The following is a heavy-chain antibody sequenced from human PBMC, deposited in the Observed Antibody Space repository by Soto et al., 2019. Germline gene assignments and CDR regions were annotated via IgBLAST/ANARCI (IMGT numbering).Heavy chain of an antibody. CDR3: ARIAIGWDSISRPH. J-gene: IGHJ4*02. D-gene: IGHD6-13*01. Sequence: ASVKVSCKASGYTFTSYDINWVRPATVQGLEWMGWMNPNSGNTGSAQKFQGRVTMTRTTSISTAYMELSSLRSADTAVYYCARIAIGWDSISRPHGGQGILVTVS. CDR2: MNPNSGNT. CDR1: GYTFTSYD. V-gene: IGHV1-8*01.